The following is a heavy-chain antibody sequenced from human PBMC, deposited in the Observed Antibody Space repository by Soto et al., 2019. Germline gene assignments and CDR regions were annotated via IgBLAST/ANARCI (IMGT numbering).Heavy chain of an antibody. J-gene: IGHJ4*02. D-gene: IGHD3-16*01. Sequence: LKLSCAASGCTFRSYGMHWVRQAPGKGLEWVAFIWHDGGNKFYAESVKGRFTISRDNSKNTLYLQMTSLSAEDTAMYYCARDGDVNTGFGKDYWGQGTLVTVSS. CDR1: GCTFRSYG. V-gene: IGHV3-33*01. CDR3: ARDGDVNTGFGKDY. CDR2: IWHDGGNK.